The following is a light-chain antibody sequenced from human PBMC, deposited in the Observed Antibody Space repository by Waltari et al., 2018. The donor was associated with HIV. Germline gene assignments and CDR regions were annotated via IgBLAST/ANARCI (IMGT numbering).Light chain of an antibody. J-gene: IGLJ2*01. CDR3: SSYSRGALL. Sequence: QSVLTQPASVSGSPGPSLTLPCTGTSNDIGSSNYVSWYQQSPDKAPKLIIYEVSYRPSGVSSRFSGSKSGNTASLTISGLQTEDEAYYHCSSYSRGALLFGGGTKVTVL. CDR2: EVS. V-gene: IGLV2-14*01. CDR1: SNDIGSSNY.